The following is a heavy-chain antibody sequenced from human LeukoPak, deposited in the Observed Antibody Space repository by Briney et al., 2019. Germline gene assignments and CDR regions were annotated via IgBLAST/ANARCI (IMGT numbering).Heavy chain of an antibody. J-gene: IGHJ4*02. CDR1: GFTFSTYS. V-gene: IGHV3-53*01. D-gene: IGHD2-8*02. Sequence: SGGSLRLSCAASGFTFSTYSMNWVRQAPGKGLEWVSVIYSAGDSYYGDAVKGRFIISKDNSKNTVYLQMNRLRPEDTAVYYCASHYCSAGSCYFDGWGQGTLVTVSS. CDR2: IYSAGDS. CDR3: ASHYCSAGSCYFDG.